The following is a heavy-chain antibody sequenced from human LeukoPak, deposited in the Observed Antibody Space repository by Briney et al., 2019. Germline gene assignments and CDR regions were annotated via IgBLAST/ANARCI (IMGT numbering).Heavy chain of an antibody. V-gene: IGHV1-69*13. CDR3: ARETYSGYLGYYYYYMDV. CDR1: GGTFSSYA. Sequence: GASVKVSCKASGGTFSSYAISWVRQAPGQGLEWMGGIIPIFGTANYAQKFQGRVTITADESTSTAYMELSSLRSEDTAVYYCARETYSGYLGYYYYYMDVWGKGTTVTISS. D-gene: IGHD5-12*01. J-gene: IGHJ6*03. CDR2: IIPIFGTA.